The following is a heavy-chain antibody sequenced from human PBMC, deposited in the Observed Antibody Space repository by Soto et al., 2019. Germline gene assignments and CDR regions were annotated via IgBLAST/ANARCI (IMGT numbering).Heavy chain of an antibody. V-gene: IGHV1-2*04. D-gene: IGHD4-17*01. Sequence: ASVKVSCKAAGYTFTGYYMHWGRQAPGQGLEWMGWINPNSGGTNYAQKFQGWVTMTRDTSISTAYMELSRLRSDDTAVYYCARDLYGDTRWFDPWGQGTLVTVSS. CDR1: GYTFTGYY. CDR3: ARDLYGDTRWFDP. CDR2: INPNSGGT. J-gene: IGHJ5*02.